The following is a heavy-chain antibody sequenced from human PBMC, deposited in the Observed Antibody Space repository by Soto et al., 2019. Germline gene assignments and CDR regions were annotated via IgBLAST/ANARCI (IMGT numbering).Heavy chain of an antibody. CDR1: GGSFSGYY. Sequence: PSETLPLTCAVYGGSFSGYYWSWIRQPPGKGLEWIGEINHSGSTNYNPSLKSRVTISVDTSKNQFSLKLSSVTAADTAVYYCARRPIVVVPAAKIPSWFDPWGQGTLVTVSS. V-gene: IGHV4-34*01. D-gene: IGHD2-2*01. CDR2: INHSGST. CDR3: ARRPIVVVPAAKIPSWFDP. J-gene: IGHJ5*02.